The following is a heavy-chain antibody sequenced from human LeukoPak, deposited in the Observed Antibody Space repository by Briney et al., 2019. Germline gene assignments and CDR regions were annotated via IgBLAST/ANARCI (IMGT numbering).Heavy chain of an antibody. CDR2: IKTKTDGDRT. CDR1: GFTFSNAW. V-gene: IGHV3-15*01. J-gene: IGHJ4*02. Sequence: GESLRLSCVVSGFTFSNAWMSWIRQAPGKGLEWVGRIKTKTDGDRTDYAAPVEGRFTISRDDSKNTLSLQMNSLKTEDTAVYYCVGGPARTRYWGQGTLVTVSS. CDR3: VGGPARTRY. D-gene: IGHD3-16*01.